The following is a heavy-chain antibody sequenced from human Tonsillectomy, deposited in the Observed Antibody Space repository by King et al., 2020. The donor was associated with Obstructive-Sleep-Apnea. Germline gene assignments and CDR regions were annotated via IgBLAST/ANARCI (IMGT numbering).Heavy chain of an antibody. CDR2: FYYSGST. CDR1: GGSISSSSYY. Sequence: QLQESGPGLVKPSETLSLTCTVSGGSISSSSYYWGWIRQPPGKGLEWIGSFYYSGSTYYNPSLKSRVTISVDTSKNQFSLKLSSVTAADTAVYYCAGGGSGYYGSGSYEFDWFDPWGQGTLVTVSS. J-gene: IGHJ5*02. CDR3: AGGGSGYYGSGSYEFDWFDP. V-gene: IGHV4-39*07. D-gene: IGHD3-10*01.